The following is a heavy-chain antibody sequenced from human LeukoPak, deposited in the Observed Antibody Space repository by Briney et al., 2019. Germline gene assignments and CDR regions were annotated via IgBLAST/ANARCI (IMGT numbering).Heavy chain of an antibody. V-gene: IGHV6-1*01. CDR3: AKSGGYGLIDY. CDR2: TYYRSGWHY. D-gene: IGHD1-26*01. Sequence: SQTLSLTCAISGDSVSSNSASWNWIRQSPSRGLEWLGRTYYRSGWHYEYAVSLRGRITIDPDTSKNQFSLRLNSVTAADTAMYYCAKSGGYGLIDYWGQGTRVTVSS. J-gene: IGHJ4*02. CDR1: GDSVSSNSAS.